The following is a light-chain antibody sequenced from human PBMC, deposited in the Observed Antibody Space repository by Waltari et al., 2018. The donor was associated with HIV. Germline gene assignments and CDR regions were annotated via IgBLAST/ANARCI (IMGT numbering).Light chain of an antibody. CDR3: QQYGSSPGT. Sequence: EIVLTQSPGTLSLSPGERATLSCRASQSVSSSYLAWYQQKRGKAPRLLIYGASIRATGIPDRFSGSGSGTDFTLTISRLEPEDFAVYYCQQYGSSPGTFGQGTKVEIK. CDR1: QSVSSSY. CDR2: GAS. V-gene: IGKV3-20*01. J-gene: IGKJ1*01.